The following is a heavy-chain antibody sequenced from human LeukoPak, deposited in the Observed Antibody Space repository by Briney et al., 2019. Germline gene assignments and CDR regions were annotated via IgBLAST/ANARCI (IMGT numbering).Heavy chain of an antibody. J-gene: IGHJ4*02. CDR2: INPNSGGT. CDR1: GYTFTGYY. V-gene: IGHV1-2*02. CDR3: VPSSDWYYFDY. D-gene: IGHD3-9*01. Sequence: ASVKVSCKASGYTFTGYYMHWVRQAPGQGLEWMGWINPNSGGTNYAQKFQGRVTMTRDTSISTAYMELSRLTSDDTAVYYCVPSSDWYYFDYWGQGSLVTVSS.